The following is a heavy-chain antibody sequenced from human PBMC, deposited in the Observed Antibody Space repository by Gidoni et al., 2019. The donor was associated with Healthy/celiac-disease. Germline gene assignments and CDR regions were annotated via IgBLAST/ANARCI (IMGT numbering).Heavy chain of an antibody. J-gene: IGHJ3*02. V-gene: IGHV3-23*01. CDR2: ISGSGGST. Sequence: EVQLLESGGGLVQPGGSLRLSWAAAGVTCSSYAMSWVRQAPGKGLEWVSAISGSGGSTYYADSVKGRFTISRDNSKNTLYLQMNSLRAEDTAVYYCAKDARNAGLYWGLDAFDIWGQGTMVTVSS. CDR3: AKDARNAGLYWGLDAFDI. CDR1: GVTCSSYA. D-gene: IGHD7-27*01.